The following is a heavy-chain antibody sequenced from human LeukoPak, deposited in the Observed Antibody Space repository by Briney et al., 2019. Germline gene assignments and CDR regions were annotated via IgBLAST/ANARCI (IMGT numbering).Heavy chain of an antibody. J-gene: IGHJ4*02. V-gene: IGHV3-23*01. CDR1: GFTFSTYA. CDR2: ICGSGGST. CDR3: AKKAGTSCHDRKHY. D-gene: IGHD2-2*01. Sequence: GGSLRLSCAASGFTFSTYAMSWVRQAPGKGLEWVSGICGSGGSTYYADSVKGRFTISRDDSKNTLYLQMNSLRAEDPAVYYCAKKAGTSCHDRKHYWGQGTLVTVSS.